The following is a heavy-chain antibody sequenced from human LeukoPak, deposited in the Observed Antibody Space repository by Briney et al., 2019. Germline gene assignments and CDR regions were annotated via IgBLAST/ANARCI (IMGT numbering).Heavy chain of an antibody. J-gene: IGHJ4*02. CDR3: AREGEQYYYDSSGYYLDY. CDR1: GYTFTGYY. V-gene: IGHV1-2*06. D-gene: IGHD3-22*01. CDR2: INPNSGGT. Sequence: GASVKVSCKASGYTFTGYYMHWVRQAPGQGLEWMGRINPNSGGTNYAQKFQGRVTMTRDTSISTAYMELSRLRPDDTAVYYCAREGEQYYYDSSGYYLDYWGQGTLVTVSS.